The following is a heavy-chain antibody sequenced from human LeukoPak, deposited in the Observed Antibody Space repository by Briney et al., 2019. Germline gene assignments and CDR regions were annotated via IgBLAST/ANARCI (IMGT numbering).Heavy chain of an antibody. D-gene: IGHD3-22*01. CDR1: GYTFTSYY. J-gene: IGHJ4*02. Sequence: ASVKVSCKASGYTFTSYYMHWVRQAPGQGLEWMGIINPSGGSTSYAQKFQGRVTITADESTSTAYMELSSLRSEDTAVYYCARGEDTYYYDSSGYYYDYWGQGTLVTVSS. CDR2: INPSGGST. CDR3: ARGEDTYYYDSSGYYYDY. V-gene: IGHV1-46*01.